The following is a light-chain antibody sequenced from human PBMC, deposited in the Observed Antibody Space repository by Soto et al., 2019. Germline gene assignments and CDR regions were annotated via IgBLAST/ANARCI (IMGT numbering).Light chain of an antibody. CDR2: AAS. CDR3: QQSYSNPRT. J-gene: IGKJ1*01. CDR1: QSISSY. V-gene: IGKV1-39*01. Sequence: DIQMTQSPSSLSASVGDRVTITCRASQSISSYLNWYQQKPGKAPKLLMYAASSLQSGVPSRFSGCGSGTDFTLTISSLQPEDFAIYYCQQSYSNPRTFGQGTKVEIK.